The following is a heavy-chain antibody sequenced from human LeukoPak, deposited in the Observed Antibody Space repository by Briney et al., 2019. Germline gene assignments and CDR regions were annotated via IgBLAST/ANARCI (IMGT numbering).Heavy chain of an antibody. CDR3: ASASSHRIAAGGDY. CDR1: GITLSNYG. D-gene: IGHD6-13*01. V-gene: IGHV3-74*01. CDR2: INSDGSSR. Sequence: PGGSLRLSCAVSGITLSNYGMSWVRQAPGKGLVWVSRINSDGSSRNYADSVKGRFTISRDNAKNTLYLQMNSLRAEDTAVYYCASASSHRIAAGGDYWGQGTLVTVSS. J-gene: IGHJ4*02.